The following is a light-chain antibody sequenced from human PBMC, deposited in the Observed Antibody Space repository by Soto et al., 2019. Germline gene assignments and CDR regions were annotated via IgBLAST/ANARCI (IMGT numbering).Light chain of an antibody. CDR2: GAS. V-gene: IGKV3-20*01. Sequence: EIVLTQSPGTLSLSPGERSTLSCRASQSVTSTYLAWYQQKPGQAPRLLIYGASSRAIGIPDRFSGGVSGSDFILTINRLEPEDFAVYYCQQYGSSHTFGQGTRLEIK. J-gene: IGKJ5*01. CDR3: QQYGSSHT. CDR1: QSVTSTY.